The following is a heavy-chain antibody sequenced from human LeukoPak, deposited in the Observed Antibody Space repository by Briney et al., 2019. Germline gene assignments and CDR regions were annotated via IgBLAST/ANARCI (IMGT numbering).Heavy chain of an antibody. CDR2: FYYSGST. CDR3: ARSGYFDSSGYYIDY. V-gene: IGHV4-39*07. J-gene: IGHJ4*02. D-gene: IGHD3-22*01. CDR1: GGSFSSSSYY. Sequence: PSETLSLTCTVSGGSFSSSSYYWGWIRQPPGKGLEWIGSFYYSGSTYSNPSLKSRVTISLDTSKNQFSLKLSSVTAADTAVYYCARSGYFDSSGYYIDYWGQGSLVTVSS.